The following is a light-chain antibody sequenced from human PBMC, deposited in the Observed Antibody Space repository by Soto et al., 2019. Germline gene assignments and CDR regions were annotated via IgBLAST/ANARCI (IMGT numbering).Light chain of an antibody. Sequence: EIVLTQSPGTLSLSPGERATLSCRASQSVSSSYLAWYQQKPGQAPRLLIYGASRRATGIPFRFSGSGSVKDFTLCISRLEPEDFAVYYCHRYDSSPLSFCERTKVEIK. V-gene: IGKV3-20*01. CDR3: HRYDSSPLS. CDR1: QSVSSSY. J-gene: IGKJ4*01. CDR2: GAS.